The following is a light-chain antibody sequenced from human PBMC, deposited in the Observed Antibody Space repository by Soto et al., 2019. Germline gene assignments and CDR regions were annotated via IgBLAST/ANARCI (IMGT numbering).Light chain of an antibody. CDR1: SSNIGNNY. CDR2: DNN. V-gene: IGLV1-51*01. J-gene: IGLJ3*02. CDR3: ATWDDSLNAVV. Sequence: QSVLTQPPSVSAAPGQKVTISCSGSSSNIGNNYVSWYQQLPGTAPKLLIYDNNKRPSGIPDRFSGSKPGTSASLAISGLQSGDEADYWCATWDDSLNAVVFGGGTKVTV.